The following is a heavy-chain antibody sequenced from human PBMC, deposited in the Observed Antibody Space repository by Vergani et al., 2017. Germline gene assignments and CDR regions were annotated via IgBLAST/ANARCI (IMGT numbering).Heavy chain of an antibody. J-gene: IGHJ6*02. V-gene: IGHV1-3*01. Sequence: QVQLVQSGAEVKKPGASVKVSCKASGYTFTSYAMHWVRQAPGQRLEWMGWINAGNGNTKYSQKFQGRVTITRDTSASTAYMELSSLRSEDTAVYYCARDQDVVVPAAILGFSPPYYYYGMDVWGQGTTVTVSS. CDR2: INAGNGNT. CDR3: ARDQDVVVPAAILGFSPPYYYYGMDV. CDR1: GYTFTSYA. D-gene: IGHD2-2*02.